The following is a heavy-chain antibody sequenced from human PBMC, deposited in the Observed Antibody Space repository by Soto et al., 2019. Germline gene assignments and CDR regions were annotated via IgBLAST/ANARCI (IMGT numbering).Heavy chain of an antibody. J-gene: IGHJ1*01. CDR3: AREEAVGGVIIIYS. V-gene: IGHV1-18*01. D-gene: IGHD3-10*01. CDR1: GYTFTSYG. CDR2: ISAYNCNT. Sequence: QVQLVQSGAEVKKPGASVKVSCKASGYTFTSYGISWVRQAPGQGREWMGWISAYNCNTNYAQKLQGRVNLTTDTSTSTAYLELGSLRSDDTAVYYCAREEAVGGVIIIYSWGQGSLVTVSS.